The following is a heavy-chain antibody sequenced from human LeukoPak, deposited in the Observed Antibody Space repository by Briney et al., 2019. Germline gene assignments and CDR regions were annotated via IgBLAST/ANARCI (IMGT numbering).Heavy chain of an antibody. CDR2: MSGSGGRT. Sequence: PGGSLRLSCAASGFTFNTYAMSWVRQAPGKGLEWVSAMSGSGGRTYYADSVKGRFTISRDNSKNTLYLQMNSLRAEDTAVYYCAKDHGRDYYGSGRYDYWGQGTLVTVSS. CDR1: GFTFNTYA. CDR3: AKDHGRDYYGSGRYDY. J-gene: IGHJ4*02. V-gene: IGHV3-23*01. D-gene: IGHD3-10*01.